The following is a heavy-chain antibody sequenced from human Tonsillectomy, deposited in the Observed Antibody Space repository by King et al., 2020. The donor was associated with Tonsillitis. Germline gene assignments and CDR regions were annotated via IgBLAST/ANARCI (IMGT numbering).Heavy chain of an antibody. Sequence: VQLVESGGGVVHPGTSLRLSCAVSGFTFNTFAMHWVRQAPGKGLEWVAFASADGGNKKYGDSVKGRFTIFRDNSRNGLYLEIISLTTDDTAVYYCARGGYAAKFATFDVWGQGTRVAVSS. CDR3: ARGGYAAKFATFDV. CDR2: ASADGGNK. V-gene: IGHV3-30*04. J-gene: IGHJ3*01. CDR1: GFTFNTFA. D-gene: IGHD6-25*01.